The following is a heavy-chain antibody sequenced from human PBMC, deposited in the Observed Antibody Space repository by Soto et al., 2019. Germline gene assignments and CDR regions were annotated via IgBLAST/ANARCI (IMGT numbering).Heavy chain of an antibody. J-gene: IGHJ6*02. D-gene: IGHD2-2*01. Sequence: QVQLLQSGAEVKKPGSSVKVSCKASGGTFGSYAIRWVRQAPGQGLEWMGGIIPIPGTANYAQKFQGRVTIAADESTSTAYMELSSLRSEDTAVYYCARSQGSSTSLEIYYYYYYGMDVWGQGTTVTVSS. CDR3: ARSQGSSTSLEIYYYYYYGMDV. CDR2: IIPIPGTA. CDR1: GGTFGSYA. V-gene: IGHV1-69*01.